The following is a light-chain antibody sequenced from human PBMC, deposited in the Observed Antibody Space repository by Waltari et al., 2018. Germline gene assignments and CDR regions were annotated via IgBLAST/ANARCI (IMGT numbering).Light chain of an antibody. CDR2: GAS. J-gene: IGKJ2*01. V-gene: IGKV3-15*01. CDR3: QQYNTWPPYT. Sequence: EIVMTQSPATLSVSPGDRATLSCRASQSVSSHIAWYQQKPGQAPRLLIYGASTRGTGVPAGFSGSGSGTDFTLTISSLQSGDFAVYYCQQYNTWPPYTFGQGTKLESK. CDR1: QSVSSH.